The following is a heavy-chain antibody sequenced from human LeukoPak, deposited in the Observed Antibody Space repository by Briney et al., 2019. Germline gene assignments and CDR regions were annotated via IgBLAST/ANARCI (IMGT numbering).Heavy chain of an antibody. CDR2: INPNSGGT. J-gene: IGHJ4*02. CDR1: GYTFTGYY. CDR3: ARLYNWNYVFAY. D-gene: IGHD1-7*01. Sequence: ASVKVSCKASGYTFTGYYMHWVRQAPGQGLEWMGWINPNSGGTNYAQKFQGRVTMTRDTSISTAYMELSRLRSDDTAVYYCARLYNWNYVFAYWGQGTLVTVSS. V-gene: IGHV1-2*02.